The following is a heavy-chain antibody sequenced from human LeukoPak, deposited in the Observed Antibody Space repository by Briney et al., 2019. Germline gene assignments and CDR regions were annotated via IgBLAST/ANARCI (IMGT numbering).Heavy chain of an antibody. V-gene: IGHV4-59*12. J-gene: IGHJ4*02. Sequence: PSETLSLTCTVSGGSISSYYWSWIRQPPGKGLEWIGYIYYNGGTNYNPSLRSRVTISVDTSKNQFSLKLSSVTAADTAVYYCATRAKYSGSYYPLDYWGQGTLVTVSS. CDR3: ATRAKYSGSYYPLDY. CDR2: IYYNGGT. CDR1: GGSISSYY. D-gene: IGHD1-26*01.